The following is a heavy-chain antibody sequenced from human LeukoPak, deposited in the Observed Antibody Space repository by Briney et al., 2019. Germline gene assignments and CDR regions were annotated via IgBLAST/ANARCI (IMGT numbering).Heavy chain of an antibody. V-gene: IGHV4-61*02. J-gene: IGHJ5*02. CDR3: AKGAGPPWFDP. CDR1: GASISSDTYF. D-gene: IGHD6-19*01. CDR2: ISSSGRT. Sequence: PSQTLSLTCTVSGASISSDTYFWSWIRQPAGKGLEWIGRISSSGRTDYNPSLQSRVTISVDMTKNQLSMMLGSVTAADTAVYYCAKGAGPPWFDPWGQGTLVTVSS.